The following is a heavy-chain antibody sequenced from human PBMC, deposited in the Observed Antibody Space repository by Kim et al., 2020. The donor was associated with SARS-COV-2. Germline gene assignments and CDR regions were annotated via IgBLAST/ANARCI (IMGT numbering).Heavy chain of an antibody. V-gene: IGHV1-69*13. Sequence: SVKVSCKASGGTFSSYAISWVRQAPGQGLEWMGGIIPIFGTANYAQKFQGRVTITADESTSTAYMELSSLRSEDTAVYYCARATDSGSYHFDYWGQGTLVTVSS. CDR1: GGTFSSYA. J-gene: IGHJ4*02. D-gene: IGHD1-26*01. CDR3: ARATDSGSYHFDY. CDR2: IIPIFGTA.